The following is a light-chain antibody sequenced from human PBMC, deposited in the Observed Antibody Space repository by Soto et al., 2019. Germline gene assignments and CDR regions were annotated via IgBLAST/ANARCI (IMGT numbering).Light chain of an antibody. Sequence: QSVLTQPASVSGSPGQSITISCTGSSSDVGGYNYVSWYQQHPGKAPKLMIYEVSNRPSGISNRFSGSKSGNTASLTISGLQAEDEADYYCSAYTHSNTVIFGGGTKLTVL. CDR3: SAYTHSNTVI. J-gene: IGLJ2*01. V-gene: IGLV2-14*01. CDR2: EVS. CDR1: SSDVGGYNY.